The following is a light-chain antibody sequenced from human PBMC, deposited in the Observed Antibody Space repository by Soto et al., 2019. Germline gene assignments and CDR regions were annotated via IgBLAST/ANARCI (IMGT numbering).Light chain of an antibody. Sequence: EIVMTQSPATLSVSPGERATLSCRASQSVSSNLAWYQQKPGQAPRLLIYDASTRATGIPARFGGSGSGTEFTLTINSLQSEDFAVYYCQQHNDWPLTFGPGTKVDLK. CDR1: QSVSSN. J-gene: IGKJ3*01. CDR3: QQHNDWPLT. V-gene: IGKV3D-15*01. CDR2: DAS.